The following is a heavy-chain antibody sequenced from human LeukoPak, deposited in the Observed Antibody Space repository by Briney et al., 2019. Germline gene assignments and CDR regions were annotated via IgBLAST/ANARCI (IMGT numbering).Heavy chain of an antibody. CDR3: ARDRPIVVVPAADDAFDI. J-gene: IGHJ3*02. CDR2: ISSSGSTI. CDR1: GFTFSIYA. D-gene: IGHD2-2*01. Sequence: GASLRLSCAASGFTFSIYAMNWVRQAPGKGLEWVSYISSSGSTIYYADSVKGRFTISRDNAKNSLYLQMNSLRAEDTAVYYCARDRPIVVVPAADDAFDIWGQGTMVTVSS. V-gene: IGHV3-48*03.